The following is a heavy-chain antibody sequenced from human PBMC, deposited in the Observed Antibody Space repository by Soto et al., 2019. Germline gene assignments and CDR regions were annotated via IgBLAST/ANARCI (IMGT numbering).Heavy chain of an antibody. Sequence: PGESLKISCKGSGFSFTNYWISWVRQMPGKGLEWMGSIDPVDSYANYSPSFQGHVTFSVDTSISTAYLQWSSLKASDTAMYFCARIESIARNWFDSWGKRTLVPASS. CDR3: ARIESIARNWFDS. CDR1: GFSFTNYW. V-gene: IGHV5-10-1*01. CDR2: IDPVDSYA. D-gene: IGHD6-13*01. J-gene: IGHJ5*01.